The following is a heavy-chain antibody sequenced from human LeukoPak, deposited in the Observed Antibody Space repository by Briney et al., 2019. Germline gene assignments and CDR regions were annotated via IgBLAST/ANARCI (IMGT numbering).Heavy chain of an antibody. J-gene: IGHJ2*01. Sequence: GESLKISCKGSGYSFTNYWIAWVRQMPGKGLEWMGLIYPADSDPRYSPSFQGQVTISADKSISTAYLQWSSLKASDTAMYYCARQTAAISFVNNWFFDLWGRGTLVTVSS. D-gene: IGHD2-2*01. CDR1: GYSFTNYW. V-gene: IGHV5-51*01. CDR3: ARQTAAISFVNNWFFDL. CDR2: IYPADSDP.